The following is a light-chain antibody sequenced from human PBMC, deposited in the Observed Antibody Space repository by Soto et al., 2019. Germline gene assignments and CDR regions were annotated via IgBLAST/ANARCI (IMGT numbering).Light chain of an antibody. CDR3: LSHTSSSTYV. CDR1: NSDLGYYNY. CDR2: EVT. V-gene: IGLV2-14*01. Sequence: QSALTQPASLSGSPGQSITISCTGTNSDLGYYNYVSWYQQHPGKAPKLMTFEVTKRPSGVSNRVSGSKSGNTASLTISGLQAEDEAEYYCLSHTSSSTYVFGSGTKLTVL. J-gene: IGLJ1*01.